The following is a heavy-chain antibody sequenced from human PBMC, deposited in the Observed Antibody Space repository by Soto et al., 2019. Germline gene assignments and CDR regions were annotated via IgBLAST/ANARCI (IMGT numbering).Heavy chain of an antibody. CDR2: IYHSGST. J-gene: IGHJ4*02. CDR3: XXXXXXXXQH. V-gene: IGHV4-30-2*01. Sequence: QLQLQESGSGLVKPSQTLSLTCAVSGGSISSGGYSWSWIRQPPGKGLEWIGYIYHSGSTYYNPSLKSRVTISVDRSKNQFSLKLSSVTAAXXXXXXXXXXXXXXXQHWGQGTLVTVSS. CDR1: GGSISSGGYS.